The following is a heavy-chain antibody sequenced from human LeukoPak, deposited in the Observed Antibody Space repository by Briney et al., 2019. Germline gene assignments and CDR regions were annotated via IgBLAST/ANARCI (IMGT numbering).Heavy chain of an antibody. CDR2: IIPIFGTA. D-gene: IGHD2-2*01. V-gene: IGHV1-69*13. Sequence: ASVNVSCTASGGTFSIYAISWVRQAPGQGLEWMGGIIPIFGTANYAQKFQGRVTITADESTSTAYMELSSLRSEDTAVYYCASVTPDRADIVVVPAAIQDRYYYYGMDVWGQGTTVTVSS. CDR1: GGTFSIYA. J-gene: IGHJ6*02. CDR3: ASVTPDRADIVVVPAAIQDRYYYYGMDV.